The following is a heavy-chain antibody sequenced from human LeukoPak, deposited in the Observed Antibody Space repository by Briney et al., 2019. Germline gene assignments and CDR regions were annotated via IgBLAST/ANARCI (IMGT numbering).Heavy chain of an antibody. Sequence: GASVKVSFKASGYTFTSYGISWVRQAPGQGLEWMGWISAYNGNTNYAQKLQGRVTMTTDTSTSTAYMELRSLRSDDTAVYYCARGDLYYYGSGSYSLTYFDYWGQGTLVTVSS. CDR3: ARGDLYYYGSGSYSLTYFDY. CDR1: GYTFTSYG. CDR2: ISAYNGNT. D-gene: IGHD3-10*01. V-gene: IGHV1-18*01. J-gene: IGHJ4*02.